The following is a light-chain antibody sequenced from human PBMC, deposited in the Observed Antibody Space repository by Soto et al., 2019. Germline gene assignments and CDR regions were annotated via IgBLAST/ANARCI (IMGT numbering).Light chain of an antibody. CDR1: QSVSSN. V-gene: IGKV3-15*01. Sequence: EIVMTQSPATLSVSPGERATLSCRASQSVSSNLALYQQKPGQAPRLLIYGASTRAPGIPARFSGRGSGTEFTLTISSLQSEDCAVYYCQQYNNWQWTFGQGTKVDI. J-gene: IGKJ1*01. CDR2: GAS. CDR3: QQYNNWQWT.